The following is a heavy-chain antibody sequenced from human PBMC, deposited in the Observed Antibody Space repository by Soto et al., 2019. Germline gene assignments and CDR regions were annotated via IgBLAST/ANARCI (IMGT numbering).Heavy chain of an antibody. CDR3: ARDGGDYDTSGYYWFDY. CDR1: GGSISTYY. V-gene: IGHV4-59*01. J-gene: IGHJ4*02. Sequence: PSETLSLTCTVSGGSISTYYWSWIRQPPGKGLEWIGYIYYSGSTNYNPSLKSRVTISVDTSKNQFSLKLSSVTAADTAVYYCARDGGDYDTSGYYWFDYWGQGTLVTVSS. D-gene: IGHD3-22*01. CDR2: IYYSGST.